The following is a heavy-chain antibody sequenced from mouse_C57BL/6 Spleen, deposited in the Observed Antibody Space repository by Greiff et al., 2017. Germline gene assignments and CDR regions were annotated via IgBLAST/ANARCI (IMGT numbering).Heavy chain of an antibody. CDR1: GYAFSSYW. Sequence: QVQLQQSGAELVKPGASVKISCKASGYAFSSYWLNWVQPRPGKGLEWIGQIYPGDGATNYPGHFNGLATLPAAKSSSTTYMQLSSLTSEDSAVYFSARSGTAQASYAMDYWGQGTSVTVSS. J-gene: IGHJ4*01. CDR2: IYPGDGAT. V-gene: IGHV1-80*01. D-gene: IGHD3-2*02. CDR3: ARSGTAQASYAMDY.